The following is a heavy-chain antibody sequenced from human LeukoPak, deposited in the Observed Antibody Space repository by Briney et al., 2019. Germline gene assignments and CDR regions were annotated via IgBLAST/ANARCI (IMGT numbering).Heavy chain of an antibody. CDR1: GFTFSSYW. D-gene: IGHD2-2*01. J-gene: IGHJ2*01. V-gene: IGHV3-7*01. Sequence: GGSLRLSCAASGFTFSSYWMSWVRQAPGKGLEWVANIKQDGSEKYYVDSVKGRFTISRDNAKNSLYLQMNSLRAEDTAVYYCARDQDEYCSSTSCYSGGGRGTVRLDLWGRGTLVTVSS. CDR2: IKQDGSEK. CDR3: ARDQDEYCSSTSCYSGGGRGTVRLDL.